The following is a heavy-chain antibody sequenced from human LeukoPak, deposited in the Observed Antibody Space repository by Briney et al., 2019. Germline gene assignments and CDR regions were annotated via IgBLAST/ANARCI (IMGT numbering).Heavy chain of an antibody. CDR2: IYYSGST. CDR1: GGSISSYC. CDR3: ARVRYCSSTSCYGYFDL. Sequence: SETLSLTCTVSGGSISSYCWSWIRQPPGKGLEWIGYIYYSGSTNYNPSLKSRVTISVDTSKNQFSLKLSSVTAADTAVHYCARVRYCSSTSCYGYFDLWGRGTLVTVSS. J-gene: IGHJ2*01. V-gene: IGHV4-59*01. D-gene: IGHD2-2*01.